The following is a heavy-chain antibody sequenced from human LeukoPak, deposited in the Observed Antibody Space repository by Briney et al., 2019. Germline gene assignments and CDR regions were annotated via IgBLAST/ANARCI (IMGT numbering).Heavy chain of an antibody. CDR2: IYGSGAGT. D-gene: IGHD6-13*01. V-gene: IGHV3-23*01. Sequence: GSLRLSCAASGFTFTSYAMSWVRQAPRKGLKWVSIIYGSGAGTYYADSVKGRFTISRDNSKNTLYLQMNRLRVEDTAVYYCAKDFGLDSSTWWRGDYWGQGTLVTVSS. CDR3: AKDFGLDSSTWWRGDY. CDR1: GFTFTSYA. J-gene: IGHJ4*02.